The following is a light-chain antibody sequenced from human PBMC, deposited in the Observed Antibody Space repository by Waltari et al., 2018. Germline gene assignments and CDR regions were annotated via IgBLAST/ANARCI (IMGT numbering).Light chain of an antibody. CDR1: QGISSY. CDR3: QQGNRLT. J-gene: IGKJ4*01. Sequence: DIQKSQSPSSLSASVGDRVTITCRASQGISSYLNWYQQKPGKAPKLLIYYANSLASGVPSRFSGSGSGTEFTLTISSLQPEDFATYYWQQGNRLTFGGGTKVEIK. V-gene: IGKV1-39*01. CDR2: YAN.